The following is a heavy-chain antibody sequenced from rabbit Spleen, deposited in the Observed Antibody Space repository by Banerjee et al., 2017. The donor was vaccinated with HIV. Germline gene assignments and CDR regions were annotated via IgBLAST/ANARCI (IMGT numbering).Heavy chain of an antibody. CDR3: ARDTGTSFSSYGMDL. CDR2: IAVGSGGFT. J-gene: IGHJ6*01. V-gene: IGHV1S40*01. CDR1: GFSFSSSYD. D-gene: IGHD8-1*01. Sequence: QQLVESGGGLVQPGASLTLTCTASGFSFSSSYDVCWVRQAPGKGLEWIACIAVGSGGFTYYANWAKGRFTISKTSSTTVTLHMTSLTAADTATYFCARDTGTSFSSYGMDLWGPGTLVTVS.